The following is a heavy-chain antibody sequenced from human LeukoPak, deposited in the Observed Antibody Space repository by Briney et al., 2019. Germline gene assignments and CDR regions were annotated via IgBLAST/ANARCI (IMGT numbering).Heavy chain of an antibody. J-gene: IGHJ4*02. CDR2: IKQDGSEK. V-gene: IGHV3-7*03. CDR3: AKVQLEPPDH. Sequence: GGSLRLACVGSGLTFSSYWMRWFRQAPGRGLEGVSNIKQDGSEKYHVHSVKGRFTVSRDNDKNLLYLQMNRLRDEDTAVYYCAKVQLEPPDHWGQGTLVIVSS. D-gene: IGHD1-26*01. CDR1: GLTFSSYW.